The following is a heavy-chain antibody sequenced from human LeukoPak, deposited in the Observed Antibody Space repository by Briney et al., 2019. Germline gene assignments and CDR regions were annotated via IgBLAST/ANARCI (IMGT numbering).Heavy chain of an antibody. V-gene: IGHV3-48*03. CDR1: GFTFSSYE. CDR2: ISSSGSNI. Sequence: GVPLRLSCAASGFTFSSYEMNWLRQAPGKGLEWVSYISSSGSNIYYADSVKGRFPISRDNAKSSLYLQMNSLRAEDTAVYYCARFGPELNFDYWGQGDLGSVSS. D-gene: IGHD1-26*01. J-gene: IGHJ4*02. CDR3: ARFGPELNFDY.